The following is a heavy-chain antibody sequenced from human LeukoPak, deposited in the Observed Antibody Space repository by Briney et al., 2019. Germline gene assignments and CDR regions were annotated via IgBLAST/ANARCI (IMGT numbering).Heavy chain of an antibody. D-gene: IGHD6-13*01. J-gene: IGHJ4*02. V-gene: IGHV3-43D*03. CDR1: GFTFDDYA. CDR3: AKDLIRGIAAAGVFDY. CDR2: ISWDGGST. Sequence: PGGSLRLSCAASGFTFDDYAMHRVRQAPGKGLEWVSLISWDGGSTYYADSVKGRFTISRNNSKNSLYLQMNSLRAEDTALYYCAKDLIRGIAAAGVFDYWGQGTLVTVSS.